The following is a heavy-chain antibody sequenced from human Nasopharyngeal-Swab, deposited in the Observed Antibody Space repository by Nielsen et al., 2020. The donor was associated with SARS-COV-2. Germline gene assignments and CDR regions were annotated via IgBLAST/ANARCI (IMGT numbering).Heavy chain of an antibody. V-gene: IGHV4-4*02. D-gene: IGHD3-3*01. CDR3: ARGKTGILEWLLPDEMSYGMDV. CDR2: IYYSGST. J-gene: IGHJ6*02. Sequence: VRQMPGKGLEWIGEIYYSGSTNYNPSLKSRVTISVDKSKNQFSLKLSSVTAADTAVYYCARGKTGILEWLLPDEMSYGMDVWGQGTTVTVSS.